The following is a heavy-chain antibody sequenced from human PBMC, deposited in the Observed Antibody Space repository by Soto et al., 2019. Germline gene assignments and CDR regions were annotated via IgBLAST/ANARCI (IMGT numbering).Heavy chain of an antibody. CDR3: AKDIYGDFVLRFYYYGMDV. J-gene: IGHJ6*02. CDR1: GFTFGSYA. CDR2: ITDSGGST. V-gene: IGHV3-23*01. D-gene: IGHD4-17*01. Sequence: GGSLRLSCAASGFTFGSYAMNWVRQAPGKGLEWVAPITDSGGSTFYAESVKGRFTVSRDNSQSTLYLQLNSLTADDTAVYYCAKDIYGDFVLRFYYYGMDVWGQGTTVTVSS.